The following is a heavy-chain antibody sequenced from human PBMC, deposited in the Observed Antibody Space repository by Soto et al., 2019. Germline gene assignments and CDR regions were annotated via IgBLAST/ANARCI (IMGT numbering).Heavy chain of an antibody. V-gene: IGHV4-59*01. CDR1: GGSISSYY. Sequence: SETLSLTCTVSGGSISSYYWSWIRQPPGKGLEWIGYIYYSGSTNYNPSLKSRVTISVDTSKNQFSLKLSSVTAADTAVYYCARYTEDIVLMVYASYYYYYLDVWGKGTTVTVSS. CDR3: ARYTEDIVLMVYASYYYYYLDV. D-gene: IGHD2-8*01. CDR2: IYYSGST. J-gene: IGHJ6*03.